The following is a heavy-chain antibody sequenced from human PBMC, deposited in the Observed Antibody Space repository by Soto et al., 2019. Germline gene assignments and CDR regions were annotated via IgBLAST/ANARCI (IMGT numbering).Heavy chain of an antibody. Sequence: GGSLRLSCAASGFTFSSYAMHWVRQAPGKGLEWVAVISYDGSNKYYADSVKGRFTISRDNSKNTLYLQMNSLRAEDTAVYYCARDKVAVADYYFQHWGQGTLVTVSS. CDR3: ARDKVAVADYYFQH. CDR2: ISYDGSNK. CDR1: GFTFSSYA. D-gene: IGHD6-19*01. J-gene: IGHJ1*01. V-gene: IGHV3-30-3*01.